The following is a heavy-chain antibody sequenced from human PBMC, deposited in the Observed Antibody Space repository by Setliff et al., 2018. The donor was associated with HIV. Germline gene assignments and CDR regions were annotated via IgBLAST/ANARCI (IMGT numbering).Heavy chain of an antibody. CDR2: VYYTGST. V-gene: IGHV4-59*08. CDR1: GGFISSYY. J-gene: IGHJ4*02. D-gene: IGHD3-10*01. Sequence: SETLSLTCSISGGFISSYYWTWIRQAPGKGLEWIGHVYYTGSTNYNPSVKSRVTISVDTSKNQFSLILTSVTAADTAVYYCVRRTDYYGSGSESSFDYWGQGTLVTVSS. CDR3: VRRTDYYGSGSESSFDY.